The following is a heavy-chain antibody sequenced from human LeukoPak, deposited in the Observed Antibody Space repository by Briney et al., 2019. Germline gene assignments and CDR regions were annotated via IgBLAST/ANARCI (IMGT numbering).Heavy chain of an antibody. CDR3: ARDPGAAAFDI. CDR1: GGSISSSSYF. CDR2: IYYSGST. Sequence: SETLSLSCTVSGGSISSSSYFWGWIRQPPGKGLEWIGSIYYSGSTYYNPSLKSRVTISVDTSKNQFSLKLSSVTAADTAVYYCARDPGAAAFDIWGQGTMVTVSS. V-gene: IGHV4-39*07. J-gene: IGHJ3*02. D-gene: IGHD7-27*01.